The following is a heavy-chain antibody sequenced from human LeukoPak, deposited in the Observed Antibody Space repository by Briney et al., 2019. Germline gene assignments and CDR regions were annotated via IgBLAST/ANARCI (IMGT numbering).Heavy chain of an antibody. Sequence: GGSLRLSCAASGFTFSSYWMSWVRQAPGKGLEWVANIKQDGSEKYYVDSVKGRFTISRGNAKNSLYLQMNSLRAEDTAVYYCARAGYYGSGSYSKYWGQGTLVTVSS. V-gene: IGHV3-7*01. D-gene: IGHD3-10*01. CDR1: GFTFSSYW. CDR3: ARAGYYGSGSYSKY. J-gene: IGHJ4*02. CDR2: IKQDGSEK.